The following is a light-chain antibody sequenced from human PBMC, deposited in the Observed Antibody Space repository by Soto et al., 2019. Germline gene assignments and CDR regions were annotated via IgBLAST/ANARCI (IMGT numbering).Light chain of an antibody. CDR2: EGT. Sequence: PVLNNPAYVYGVLGQSITISCTGTIIDVWSYNLVSWYQHHPGKAPKFLIYEGTKRPSGVSSRFSGSKSGNTASLTISVLQAEDEAHYYCCSYAGSSTYVFGTGAKV. CDR1: IIDVWSYNL. V-gene: IGLV2-23*01. J-gene: IGLJ1*01. CDR3: CSYAGSSTYV.